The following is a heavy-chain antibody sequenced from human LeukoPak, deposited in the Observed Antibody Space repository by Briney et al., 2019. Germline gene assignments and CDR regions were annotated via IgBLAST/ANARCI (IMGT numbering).Heavy chain of an antibody. CDR1: GGSFSGYY. CDR2: INHSGSN. J-gene: IGHJ4*02. Sequence: SETLSLTCAVYGGSFSGYYWSWIRQPPGKGLEWIGEINHSGSNNYNPSLKSRVNISVDTSKNQFSLKLSSVTAADTAVYYCARFAGGWLQLADYWGQGTLVTVSS. V-gene: IGHV4-34*01. D-gene: IGHD5-24*01. CDR3: ARFAGGWLQLADY.